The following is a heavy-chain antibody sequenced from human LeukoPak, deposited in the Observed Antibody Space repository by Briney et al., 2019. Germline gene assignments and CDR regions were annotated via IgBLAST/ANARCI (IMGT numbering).Heavy chain of an antibody. D-gene: IGHD1-26*01. CDR1: GFTFDDYG. CDR2: INWNGGST. V-gene: IGHV3-20*04. Sequence: GGSLRLSCAASGFTFDDYGMSWVRQAPGKGLEWVSGINWNGGSTGYADSVKGRFTISRDNAKNSLYLQMNSLRAEDTTVYYCARIGTYYCFDYWGQGTLVTVSS. J-gene: IGHJ4*02. CDR3: ARIGTYYCFDY.